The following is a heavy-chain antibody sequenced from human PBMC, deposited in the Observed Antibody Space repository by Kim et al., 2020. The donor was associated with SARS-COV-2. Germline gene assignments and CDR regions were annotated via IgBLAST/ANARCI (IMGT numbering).Heavy chain of an antibody. V-gene: IGHV4-59*13. CDR3: ARRALGYCSSTSCYSGMDV. Sequence: SETLSLTCTVSGGSISSYYWSWIRQTPGKGLEWIGYIYYSGSTNYNPSLKSRVTISVDTSKNQFSLKLSSVTAADTAVYYCARRALGYCSSTSCYSGMDVWRQGTTVTVSS. CDR2: IYYSGST. J-gene: IGHJ6*02. D-gene: IGHD2-2*02. CDR1: GGSISSYY.